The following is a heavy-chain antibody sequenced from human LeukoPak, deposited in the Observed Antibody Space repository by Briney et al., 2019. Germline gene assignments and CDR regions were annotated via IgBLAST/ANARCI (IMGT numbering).Heavy chain of an antibody. CDR3: ARGWASGYAIDY. D-gene: IGHD3-22*01. V-gene: IGHV3-7*01. Sequence: PGGSLRLSCAAYGFTFSSYWMSWVRQAPGKGLEWVANIKQDGSEKYYVDSVKGRFTISRDNAKNSLYLQMNSLRAEDTAVYYCARGWASGYAIDYWGQGTLVTVSS. CDR1: GFTFSSYW. J-gene: IGHJ4*02. CDR2: IKQDGSEK.